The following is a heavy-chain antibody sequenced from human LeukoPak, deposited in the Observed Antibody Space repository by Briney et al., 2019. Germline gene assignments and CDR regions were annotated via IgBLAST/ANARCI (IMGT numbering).Heavy chain of an antibody. CDR3: ARSRIVVVPAAIRTYSGSYDAFDI. Sequence: ASVKVSCKASGYTFTSYDINWVRQATGQGLEWMGWINPNSGNTGYAQKFQGRVTMTRNTSISTAYMELSSLRSEDTAVYYCARSRIVVVPAAIRTYSGSYDAFDIWGQGTMVTVSS. CDR2: INPNSGNT. D-gene: IGHD2-2*02. CDR1: GYTFTSYD. V-gene: IGHV1-8*01. J-gene: IGHJ3*02.